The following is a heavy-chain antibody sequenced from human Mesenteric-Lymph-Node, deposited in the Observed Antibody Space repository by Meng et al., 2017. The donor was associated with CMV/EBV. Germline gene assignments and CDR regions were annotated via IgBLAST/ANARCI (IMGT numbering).Heavy chain of an antibody. CDR1: GFTFSDYY. V-gene: IGHV3-11*04. D-gene: IGHD3-3*01. CDR3: ARDSGSGRTYYYYGMDV. J-gene: IGHJ6*02. CDR2: ISTSAYTI. Sequence: GGSLRLSCAASGFTFSDYYMSWIRQAPGKGLEWVSYISTSAYTISYADSVKGRFTISRDNARNSLYLQMNSLRAEDTAVYYCARDSGSGRTYYYYGMDVWGQGTTVTVSS.